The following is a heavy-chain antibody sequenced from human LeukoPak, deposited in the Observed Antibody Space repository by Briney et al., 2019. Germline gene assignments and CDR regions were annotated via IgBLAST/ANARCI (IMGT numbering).Heavy chain of an antibody. J-gene: IGHJ4*02. V-gene: IGHV3-30*02. Sequence: PGGSLRLSCAASGFSFRDYGMHWVRQAPGKGLEWVAFTPYDGSIQVYADSVRGRFSISRDNDQNTLYLQMNSLRAEDTAVYYCAKGPSGYSSGWYSPHFDYWGQGTLVTVSS. CDR3: AKGPSGYSSGWYSPHFDY. D-gene: IGHD6-19*01. CDR2: TPYDGSIQ. CDR1: GFSFRDYG.